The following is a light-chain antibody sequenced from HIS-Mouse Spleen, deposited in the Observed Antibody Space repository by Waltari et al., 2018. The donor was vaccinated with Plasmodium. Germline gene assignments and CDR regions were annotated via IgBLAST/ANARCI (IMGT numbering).Light chain of an antibody. CDR2: GSS. Sequence: EIVMTQSPATLSVSPGERATLSCRASQSVSSNLDWYQQKPGQAPRLLIDGSSTRATGIPARFSGSGSVTEFTLTISSLQSEDVAVYYCQQYNNWSFTFGPGTKVDIK. CDR1: QSVSSN. CDR3: QQYNNWSFT. V-gene: IGKV3-15*01. J-gene: IGKJ3*01.